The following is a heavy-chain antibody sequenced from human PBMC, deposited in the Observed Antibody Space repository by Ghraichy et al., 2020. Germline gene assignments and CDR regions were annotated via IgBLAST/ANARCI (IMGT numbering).Heavy chain of an antibody. D-gene: IGHD2-8*01. J-gene: IGHJ6*02. Sequence: SETLSLTCTVSGGSISSSNDHWVWIRQPPGMGLEWIGTIDYRGTTHYSPSLKSRVTISVDTSKIQFSLNLRSVTAADTAVYFCARQGVSTLGYGMDVWGLGTTVTVTS. CDR1: GGSISSSNDH. CDR2: IDYRGTT. CDR3: ARQGVSTLGYGMDV. V-gene: IGHV4-39*01.